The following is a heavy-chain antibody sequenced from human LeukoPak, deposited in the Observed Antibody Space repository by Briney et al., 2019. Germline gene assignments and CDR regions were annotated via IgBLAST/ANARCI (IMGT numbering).Heavy chain of an antibody. J-gene: IGHJ5*02. V-gene: IGHV1-2*02. CDR3: ARGFPVEMATIGWFDP. CDR1: GYTFTGYY. Sequence: GASVKVSCKASGYTFTGYYMHWVRQAPGQGLEWMGWINPNSGGTNYAQKFQGRVTMTRDTSISTAYMELSRLRSDDTAVYYCARGFPVEMATIGWFDPWGQGTLVTVSS. D-gene: IGHD5-24*01. CDR2: INPNSGGT.